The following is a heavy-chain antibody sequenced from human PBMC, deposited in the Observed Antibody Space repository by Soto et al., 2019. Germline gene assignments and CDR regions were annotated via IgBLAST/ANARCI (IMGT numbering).Heavy chain of an antibody. Sequence: VPLVETGGGLIQPGGSLRLSCAASGFTVSSNYMSWVRQAPGKGLEWVSVIYSGGSTYYADSVKGRFTISRDNSKNTLYLQMNSLRAEDTAVYYCARDHHDYGDYGGMDVWGQGTTVTVSS. J-gene: IGHJ6*02. V-gene: IGHV3-53*02. CDR1: GFTVSSNY. CDR2: IYSGGST. CDR3: ARDHHDYGDYGGMDV. D-gene: IGHD4-17*01.